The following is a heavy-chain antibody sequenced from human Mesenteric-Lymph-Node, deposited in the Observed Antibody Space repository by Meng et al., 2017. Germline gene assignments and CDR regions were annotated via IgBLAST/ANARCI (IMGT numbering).Heavy chain of an antibody. D-gene: IGHD1-26*01. CDR2: IYSGGST. CDR1: GFTVSSML. Sequence: ASLVISCAASGFTVSSMLISWVRQVPGEGLEWVAVIYSGGSTYYAESVKGRFTMSRHNSKNTLYFQMNSLRAEDTAVYYCARERDSGSYYGWRSAFDIWGQGTMVTVSS. CDR3: ARERDSGSYYGWRSAFDI. V-gene: IGHV3-66*01. J-gene: IGHJ3*02.